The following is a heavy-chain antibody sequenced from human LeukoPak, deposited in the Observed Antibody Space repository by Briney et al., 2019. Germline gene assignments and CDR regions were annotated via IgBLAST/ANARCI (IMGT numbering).Heavy chain of an antibody. CDR3: AFYDSSGGPDAFDI. D-gene: IGHD3-22*01. CDR2: IWYDGSNK. Sequence: GRSLRLSCAASGFTFSSYGMHWVRQAPGKGLEWVAVIWYDGSNKYYADSVKGRFTISRDNSKNTLYLQMNSLRAEDTAVYYCAFYDSSGGPDAFDIWGQGTMVTVSS. CDR1: GFTFSSYG. V-gene: IGHV3-33*01. J-gene: IGHJ3*02.